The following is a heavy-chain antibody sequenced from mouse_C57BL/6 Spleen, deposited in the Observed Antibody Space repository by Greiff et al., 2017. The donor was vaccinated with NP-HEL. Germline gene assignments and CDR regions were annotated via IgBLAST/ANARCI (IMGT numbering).Heavy chain of an antibody. J-gene: IGHJ1*03. CDR3: ARRGYYGSSHWYFDV. V-gene: IGHV1-47*01. D-gene: IGHD1-1*01. Sequence: VQLQESGAELVKPGASVKMSCKASGYTFTTYPIEWMKQNHGKSLEWIGNFHPYNDDTKYNEKFKGKATLTVEKSSSTVYLQLSRLTSDESAVYYSARRGYYGSSHWYFDVWGTGTTVTVSS. CDR1: GYTFTTYP. CDR2: FHPYNDDT.